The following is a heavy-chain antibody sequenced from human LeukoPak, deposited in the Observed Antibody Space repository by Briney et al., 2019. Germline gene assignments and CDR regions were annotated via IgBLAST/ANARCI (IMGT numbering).Heavy chain of an antibody. CDR2: ITGSSRST. Sequence: GGSLRLSCAASGFIFSTYAMTWVRQAPGKGLEWVSAITGSSRSTYYADSVKGRFTISRDNSKNTLYLQMNSLRAEDTAIYYCAKIFDSSGYYFFDYWGQGTPVTVSS. V-gene: IGHV3-23*01. D-gene: IGHD3-22*01. J-gene: IGHJ4*02. CDR1: GFIFSTYA. CDR3: AKIFDSSGYYFFDY.